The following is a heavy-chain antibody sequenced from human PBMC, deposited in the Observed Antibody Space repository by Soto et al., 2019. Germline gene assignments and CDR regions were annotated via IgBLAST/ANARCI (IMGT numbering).Heavy chain of an antibody. CDR1: GYTFTSYC. CDR2: INPSGGST. D-gene: IGHD4-4*01. V-gene: IGHV1-46*01. CDR3: ASSGYSNHYYGMDV. Sequence: ASVKVSWKESGYTFTSYCMHWVRQAPGQGLEWMGIINPSGGSTSYAQKFQGRVTMTRDTSTSTVYMELSSLRSEDTAVYYCASSGYSNHYYGMDVWGQGTTVTVSS. J-gene: IGHJ6*02.